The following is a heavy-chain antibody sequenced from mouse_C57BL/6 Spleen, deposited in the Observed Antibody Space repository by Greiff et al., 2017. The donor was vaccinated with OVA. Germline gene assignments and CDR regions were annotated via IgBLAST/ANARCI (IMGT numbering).Heavy chain of an antibody. CDR3: ARNPPSYYGSSYRYFDV. CDR2: IWSGGST. CDR1: GFSLTSYG. J-gene: IGHJ1*03. Sequence: VKLMESGPGLVQPSQSLSITCTVSGFSLTSYGVHWVRQSPGKGLEWLGVIWSGGSTDYNAAFISRLSISKDNSKSQVFFKMNSLQADDTAIYYCARNPPSYYGSSYRYFDVWGTGTTVTVSS. D-gene: IGHD1-1*01. V-gene: IGHV2-2*01.